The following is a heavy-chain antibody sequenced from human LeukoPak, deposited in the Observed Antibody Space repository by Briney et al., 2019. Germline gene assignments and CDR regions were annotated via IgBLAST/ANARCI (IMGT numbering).Heavy chain of an antibody. J-gene: IGHJ4*02. CDR1: GGSISNSNW. D-gene: IGHD6-25*01. Sequence: SETLSLTCTVSGGSISNSNWWSWVRQTPGKGLEWIGEIYPSGSTNYNPSLKSRVTISVDKSKNQYSLNLSSVTAADTAVYYCARGSAAGRPYYFDYWGQGTLVTVSS. V-gene: IGHV4-4*02. CDR2: IYPSGST. CDR3: ARGSAAGRPYYFDY.